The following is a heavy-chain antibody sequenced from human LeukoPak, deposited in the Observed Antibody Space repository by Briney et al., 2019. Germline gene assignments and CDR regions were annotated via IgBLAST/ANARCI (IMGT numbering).Heavy chain of an antibody. CDR3: ARGYCTATRGYFPLRAKNA. D-gene: IGHD2-8*02. V-gene: IGHV4-31*02. CDR2: IYYTGRT. J-gene: IGHJ5*02. Sequence: TLSLSPTGSGGSILSGGKYWNCIRQHPGKGLEWIGYIYYTGRTFYNPSLKSRVAMSVDTSKNQFSLTLSTVTAADTAVYYCARGYCTATRGYFPLRAKNAWGQGTLVTVSS. CDR1: GGSILSGGKY.